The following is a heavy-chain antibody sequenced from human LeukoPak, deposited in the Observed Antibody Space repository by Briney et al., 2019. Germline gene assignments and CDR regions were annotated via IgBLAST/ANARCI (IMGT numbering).Heavy chain of an antibody. CDR2: IILIFGTA. J-gene: IGHJ5*02. Sequence: ASVKVSCKASGGTFISYAISWVRQAPGQGLEWMGGIILIFGTANYAQKFQGRVTITTDESTSTAYMELSSLRSEDTAVYYCARTGYCSGGSCLGFDPWGQGTLVTVSS. CDR1: GGTFISYA. CDR3: ARTGYCSGGSCLGFDP. V-gene: IGHV1-69*05. D-gene: IGHD2-15*01.